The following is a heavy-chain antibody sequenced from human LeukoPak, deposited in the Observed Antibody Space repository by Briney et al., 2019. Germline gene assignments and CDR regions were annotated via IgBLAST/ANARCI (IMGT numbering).Heavy chain of an antibody. D-gene: IGHD3-16*01. CDR1: GGSFSGYY. CDR3: ARGRRPGGHWYFDL. Sequence: PSETLSLTCAVYGGSFSGYYWSWIRQPPGKGLGWIEEINHSGSTNYNPSLKSRVTISVDTSKNQFSLKLSSVTAADTAVYYCARGRRPGGHWYFDLWGRGTLVTVSS. CDR2: INHSGST. J-gene: IGHJ2*01. V-gene: IGHV4-34*01.